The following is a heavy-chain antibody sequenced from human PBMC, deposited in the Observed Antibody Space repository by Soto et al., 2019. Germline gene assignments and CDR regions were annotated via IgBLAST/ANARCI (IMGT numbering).Heavy chain of an antibody. CDR3: ARAPLGITSFDY. D-gene: IGHD3-22*01. V-gene: IGHV1-8*02. CDR1: GYTFTSYG. J-gene: IGHJ4*02. Sequence: ASVKVSCKASGYTFTSYGISWVRQATGQGLEWMGWMNPNSGNTGYAQKFQGRVTMTRNASISTAYMELSSLRSEDTAVYYCARAPLGITSFDYWGQGTLVTVSS. CDR2: MNPNSGNT.